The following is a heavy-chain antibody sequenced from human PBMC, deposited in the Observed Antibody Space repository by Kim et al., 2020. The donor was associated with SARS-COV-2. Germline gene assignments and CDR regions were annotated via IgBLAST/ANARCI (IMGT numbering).Heavy chain of an antibody. D-gene: IGHD6-13*01. V-gene: IGHV3-30*04. CDR2: ISYDGSNK. CDR1: GFTFSSYA. Sequence: GGSLRLSCAASGFTFSSYAMHWVRQAPGKGLEWVAVISYDGSNKYYADSVKGRFTISRDNSKNTLYLQMNSQRAEDTAVYYCSRDLLGSRSWYWYFDLWGRGNLVTVSP. J-gene: IGHJ2*01. CDR3: SRDLLGSRSWYWYFDL.